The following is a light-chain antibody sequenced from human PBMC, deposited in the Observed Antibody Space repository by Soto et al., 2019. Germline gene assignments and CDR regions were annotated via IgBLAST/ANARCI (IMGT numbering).Light chain of an antibody. Sequence: DIQMTQSPSTLSASVGDRVTITCRASQNIRSLLAWYQQKPGKAPKVLIYDASSLGSGVPSRFSGSGSGTEFTLTISGLQPDDFATYFCQQYQTYATFGQGTRLEIK. CDR1: QNIRSL. CDR3: QQYQTYAT. CDR2: DAS. J-gene: IGKJ5*01. V-gene: IGKV1-5*01.